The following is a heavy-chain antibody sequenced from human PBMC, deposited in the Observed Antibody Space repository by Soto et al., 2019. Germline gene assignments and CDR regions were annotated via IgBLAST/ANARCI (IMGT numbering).Heavy chain of an antibody. CDR2: INPYSGGT. CDR1: GYTFTDYY. V-gene: IGHV1-2*04. Sequence: ASVKVSCKASGYTFTDYYIHWVRQAPGQGLEWMGWINPYSGGTNYAQRFQGWVTMTRDTSISTAYMELSRLTSDDTAVYYCARPQYQYTMDVWGQGTTVTVSS. J-gene: IGHJ6*02. D-gene: IGHD2-2*01. CDR3: ARPQYQYTMDV.